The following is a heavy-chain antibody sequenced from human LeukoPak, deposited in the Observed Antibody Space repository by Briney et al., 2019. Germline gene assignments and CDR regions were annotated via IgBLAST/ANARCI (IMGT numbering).Heavy chain of an antibody. Sequence: SETLSLTCTVSGGSIRSYYWSWIRQPPGKKLEWIGYIYYSGSTNYDPSLKSRVTISVDTSKNQFSLKLSSVTAADTAVYYCARYNYGSGNFDYWGLGTLVTVSS. D-gene: IGHD5-18*01. J-gene: IGHJ4*02. CDR2: IYYSGST. CDR3: ARYNYGSGNFDY. V-gene: IGHV4-59*08. CDR1: GGSIRSYY.